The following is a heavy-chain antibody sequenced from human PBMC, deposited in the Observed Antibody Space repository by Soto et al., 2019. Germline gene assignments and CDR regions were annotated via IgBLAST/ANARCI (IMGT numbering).Heavy chain of an antibody. CDR2: IKRETDGGTT. Sequence: GGSLRLSCAASGFTFTNAWMSWVRQAPGKGLQWVGRIKRETDGGTTDYAAPVKGRFTISRDDSTNTLYLQMNNLKIEDTAVYYCTTAATHLNTIDYWGQGTLVPVSS. V-gene: IGHV3-15*01. CDR3: TTAATHLNTIDY. CDR1: GFTFTNAW. D-gene: IGHD1-1*01. J-gene: IGHJ4*02.